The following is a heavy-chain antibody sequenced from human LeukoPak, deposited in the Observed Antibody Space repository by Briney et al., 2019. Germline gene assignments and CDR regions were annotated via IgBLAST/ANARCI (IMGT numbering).Heavy chain of an antibody. CDR3: AKSTAMATGSDY. Sequence: GGSLRLSCAASKFSFSSYWMHWVRQAPGKGLVWVSRINSDGSRTNYADSVKGRFTISRDNAKNTLYLQMNSLRPEDTALYYCAKSTAMATGSDYWGQGTLVTVSS. J-gene: IGHJ4*02. D-gene: IGHD5-18*01. V-gene: IGHV3-74*01. CDR1: KFSFSSYW. CDR2: INSDGSRT.